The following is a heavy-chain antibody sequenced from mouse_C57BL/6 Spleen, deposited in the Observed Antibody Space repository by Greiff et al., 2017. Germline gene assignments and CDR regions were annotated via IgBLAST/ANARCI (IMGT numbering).Heavy chain of an antibody. D-gene: IGHD2-2*01. V-gene: IGHV5-17*01. CDR3: ARMVTTQYYYAMDY. Sequence: EVKLVESGGGLVKPGGSLKLSCAASGFTFSDSGMHWVRQAPEKGLEWVAYISSGSSTIYYADTVKGRFTISRDNAKNNLFLQMTSLRSEDTAMYYCARMVTTQYYYAMDYWGQGTSVTVSS. J-gene: IGHJ4*01. CDR2: ISSGSSTI. CDR1: GFTFSDSG.